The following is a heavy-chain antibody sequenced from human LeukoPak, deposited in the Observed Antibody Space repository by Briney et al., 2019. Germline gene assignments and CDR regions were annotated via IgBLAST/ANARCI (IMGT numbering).Heavy chain of an antibody. V-gene: IGHV1-2*02. J-gene: IGHJ3*02. Sequence: ASVKVSRKASGYTFTGYYMHWVRQAPGQGLEWMGWINPNSGGTNYAQKFQGRVTMTRDTSISTAYMELSRLRSDDTAVYYCARDKGMSGAFDIWGQGTMVTVSS. CDR2: INPNSGGT. CDR3: ARDKGMSGAFDI. CDR1: GYTFTGYY.